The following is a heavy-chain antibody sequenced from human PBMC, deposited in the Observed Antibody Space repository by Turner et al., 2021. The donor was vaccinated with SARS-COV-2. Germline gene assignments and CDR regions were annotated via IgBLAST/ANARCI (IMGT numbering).Heavy chain of an antibody. V-gene: IGHV4-39*01. J-gene: IGHJ6*02. CDR1: GGSVRSSSYY. CDR2: AYYKGNT. CDR3: ASHRVGATIYYDYGMDV. D-gene: IGHD1-26*01. Sequence: QLQLQASGPGLMKSSETLSLTCTVSGGSVRSSSYYWGWIRQPPGKGLEWNGNAYYKGNTYYNPSLKSRVTISVDTSKNQFSLNLNSVTAADTAMYYCASHRVGATIYYDYGMDVWGQGATVTVSS.